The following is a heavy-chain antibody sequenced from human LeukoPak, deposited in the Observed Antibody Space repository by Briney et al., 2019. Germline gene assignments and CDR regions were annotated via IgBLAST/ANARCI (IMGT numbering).Heavy chain of an antibody. J-gene: IGHJ4*02. CDR3: ALAVTKYGGYA. CDR2: ISGSGGST. V-gene: IGHV3-23*01. CDR1: GFTFSSYA. D-gene: IGHD5-12*01. Sequence: HAGGSLRLSCAASGFTFSSYAMSWVRQAPGKGLEWVSAISGSGGSTYYADSVKGRFTISRDNAKNSLYLQMNSLRAEDTAVYYCALAVTKYGGYAWGQGTLVTVSS.